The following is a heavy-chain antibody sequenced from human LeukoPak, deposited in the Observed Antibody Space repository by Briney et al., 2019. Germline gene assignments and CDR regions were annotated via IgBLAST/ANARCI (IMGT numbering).Heavy chain of an antibody. CDR3: AREGQSCSSTTCYTGFDS. CDR1: GYTFTGYY. V-gene: IGHV1-2*02. CDR2: INPNSGGT. J-gene: IGHJ4*02. Sequence: ASVKVSCKASGYTFTGYYIHWVRQAPGQGLELMGWINPNSGGTNYAQKFQGRVPMTEDTSISTAYMELSSLRSDDTAVYYCAREGQSCSSTTCYTGFDSWGQGTLVTVSS. D-gene: IGHD2-2*02.